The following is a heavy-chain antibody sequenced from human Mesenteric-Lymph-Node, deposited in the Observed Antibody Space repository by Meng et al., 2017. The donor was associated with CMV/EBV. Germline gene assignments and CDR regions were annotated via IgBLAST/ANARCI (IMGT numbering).Heavy chain of an antibody. CDR2: ISTIGGSI. J-gene: IGHJ4*02. D-gene: IGHD5-18*01. CDR1: GFTFSDYY. CDR3: ARYIYYRIHLWTPHFDY. V-gene: IGHV3-11*01. Sequence: GESLKISCAASGFTFSDYYMSWIRQAPGKGLQWVSYISTIGGSISYADSVKGRFTISRDNAKNSLFLQMNSLRDEDTALYYCARYIYYRIHLWTPHFDYWGQGALVTVSS.